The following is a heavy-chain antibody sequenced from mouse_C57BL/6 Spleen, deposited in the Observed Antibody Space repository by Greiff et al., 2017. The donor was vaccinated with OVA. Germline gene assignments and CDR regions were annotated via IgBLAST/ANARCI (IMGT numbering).Heavy chain of an antibody. V-gene: IGHV14-4*01. CDR3: TTGGGSY. J-gene: IGHJ2*01. CDR1: GFNIKDDY. Sequence: VQLQQSGAELVRPGASVKLSCTASGFNIKDDYMHWVKQRPEQGLEWIGWIDPENGDTEYASKFQGKATITADTSSNTAYLQLSSLTSEDTAVYYCTTGGGSYWGQGTTLTVSS. CDR2: IDPENGDT.